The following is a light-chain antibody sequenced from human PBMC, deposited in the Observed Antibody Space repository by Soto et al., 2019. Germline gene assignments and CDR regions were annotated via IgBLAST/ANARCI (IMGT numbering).Light chain of an antibody. CDR2: GAS. CDR1: LSVSSN. CDR3: HQYNNWPPWT. Sequence: EIVMTQSPATLSVSRGERATLSCRASLSVSSNFAWYQQKPGQAPRLLIYGASTRATGIPARLSGSGSGSEFTLTISSLQSEDFAIYYCHQYNNWPPWTFGQRTKVQIK. J-gene: IGKJ1*01. V-gene: IGKV3-15*01.